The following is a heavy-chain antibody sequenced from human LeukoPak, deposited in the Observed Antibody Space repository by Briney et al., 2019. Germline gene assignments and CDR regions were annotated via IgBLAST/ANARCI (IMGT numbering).Heavy chain of an antibody. J-gene: IGHJ4*02. V-gene: IGHV4-59*01. CDR3: ARDPQLGSYYFDY. CDR2: IYYSGST. CDR1: GGSTSSYY. Sequence: PSETLSLTCTVSGGSTSSYYWSWIRQPPGKGLEWIGYIYYSGSTNYNPSLKSRVTISVDTSKNQFSLKLSSVTAADTAVYYCARDPQLGSYYFDYWGQGTLATVSS. D-gene: IGHD7-27*01.